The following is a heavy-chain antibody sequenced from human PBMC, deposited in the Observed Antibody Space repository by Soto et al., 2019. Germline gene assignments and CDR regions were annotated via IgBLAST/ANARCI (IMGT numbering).Heavy chain of an antibody. CDR2: INHSGST. Sequence: SETLSLTCAVYGGSFSGYYWSWIRQPPGKGLEWIGEINHSGSTNYNPSLKSRVTISVDTSKNQFSLKLSSVTAADTAVYYCARQGYYGSGSYYNVDNWFVPWGQGTLVTVSS. CDR1: GGSFSGYY. V-gene: IGHV4-34*01. D-gene: IGHD3-10*01. CDR3: ARQGYYGSGSYYNVDNWFVP. J-gene: IGHJ5*02.